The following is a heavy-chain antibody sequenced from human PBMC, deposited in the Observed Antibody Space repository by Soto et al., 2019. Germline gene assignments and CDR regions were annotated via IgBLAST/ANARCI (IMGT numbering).Heavy chain of an antibody. D-gene: IGHD2-2*01. J-gene: IGHJ5*02. V-gene: IGHV1-18*01. CDR1: GYTFTSYG. Sequence: EASVKVSCKASGYTFTSYGISWVRQAPGQGLEWMGWISAYNGNTNYAQKLQGRVTMTRDTSISTAYMELSRLRSDDTAVYYCARGLFLGYCSSTSCPENWFDPWGQGTLVTVSS. CDR2: ISAYNGNT. CDR3: ARGLFLGYCSSTSCPENWFDP.